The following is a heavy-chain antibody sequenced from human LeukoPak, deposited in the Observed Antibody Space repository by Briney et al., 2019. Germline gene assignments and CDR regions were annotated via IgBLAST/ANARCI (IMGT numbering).Heavy chain of an antibody. CDR2: IYYSGTS. CDR1: GRTISGSNKN. CDR3: ARQNYIDF. V-gene: IGHV4-39*01. Sequence: KSSETLSLTCTVSGRTISGSNKNWGWIRQPPGKGLEWIASIYYSGTSYYNPSLKSRVTISVDTSKSQFSLELCSVTAADTAVYYCARQNYIDFWSPGTLVTVSS. J-gene: IGHJ4*02.